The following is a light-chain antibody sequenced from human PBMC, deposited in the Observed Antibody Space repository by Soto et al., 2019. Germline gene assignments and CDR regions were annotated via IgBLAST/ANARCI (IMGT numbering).Light chain of an antibody. CDR1: RDIGDF. CDR2: AIS. CDR3: QKDNTAPLS. J-gene: IGKJ1*01. Sequence: DIQMTQSPSSLSASVGDRVTITCRASRDIGDFLAWYQQKPGKLPNLLIYAISTLQSGVPSRFSGSGSGTDFSLTISSLQPEDFATSYCQKDNTAPLSFGQGTQLEI. V-gene: IGKV1-27*01.